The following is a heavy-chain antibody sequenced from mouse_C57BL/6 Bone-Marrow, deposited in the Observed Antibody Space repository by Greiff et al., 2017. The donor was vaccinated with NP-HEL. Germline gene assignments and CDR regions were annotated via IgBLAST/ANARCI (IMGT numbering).Heavy chain of an antibody. Sequence: QVQLQQPGTELVKPGASVKLSCKASGYTFTSYWMHWVKQRPGQGLEWIGNINPCNGGTNYNEKFKSKATLTVDKSSSTAYMQLSSLTSEDSAVYYCARVGYYDYDDYAMDYWGQGTSVTVSS. CDR3: ARVGYYDYDDYAMDY. D-gene: IGHD2-4*01. V-gene: IGHV1-53*01. CDR2: INPCNGGT. J-gene: IGHJ4*01. CDR1: GYTFTSYW.